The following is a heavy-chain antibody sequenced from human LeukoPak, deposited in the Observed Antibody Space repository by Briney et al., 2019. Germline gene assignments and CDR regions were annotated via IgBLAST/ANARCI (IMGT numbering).Heavy chain of an antibody. V-gene: IGHV4-34*01. D-gene: IGHD6-19*01. CDR2: INHSGST. Sequence: SETLSLTCAVYGGSFSGYYWSWIRQPPGKGLEWIGEINHSGSTNYNPSLKSRVTISVDTSKNQFSLKLSSVTAADTAVYYCARDGPYSSGAFFDYWGQGTLVTVSS. CDR1: GGSFSGYY. CDR3: ARDGPYSSGAFFDY. J-gene: IGHJ4*02.